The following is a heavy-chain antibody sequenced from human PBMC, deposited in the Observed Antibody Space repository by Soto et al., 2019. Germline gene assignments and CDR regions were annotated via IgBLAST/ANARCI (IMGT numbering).Heavy chain of an antibody. J-gene: IGHJ6*02. V-gene: IGHV3-21*01. CDR2: ISSSSSYI. CDR1: GFTFSSYS. Sequence: PGGSLRLSCADSGFTFSSYSMNRVRQAPGKGLEWVSSISSSSSYIYYADSVKGRFTISRDNAKNSLYLQMNSLRAEDTAVYYCARDKNDFWSGYGKRTYYYYGMDVWGQGTTVTVSS. D-gene: IGHD3-3*01. CDR3: ARDKNDFWSGYGKRTYYYYGMDV.